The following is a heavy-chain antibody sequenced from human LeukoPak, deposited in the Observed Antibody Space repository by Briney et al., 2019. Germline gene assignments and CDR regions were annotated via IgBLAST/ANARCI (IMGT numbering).Heavy chain of an antibody. V-gene: IGHV1-2*02. CDR3: ARGKSGYAP. D-gene: IGHD3-22*01. CDR2: INPHTGAA. J-gene: IGHJ4*02. CDR1: GYTLTENY. Sequence: GASVKVSSTVSGYTLTENYIHWVRQTPGRGLEWMGLINPHTGAANYTQNFQGRVTLTRDTSSSTAYMHLSSLRSDDTAVYYCARGKSGYAPWGQGTPVTVSS.